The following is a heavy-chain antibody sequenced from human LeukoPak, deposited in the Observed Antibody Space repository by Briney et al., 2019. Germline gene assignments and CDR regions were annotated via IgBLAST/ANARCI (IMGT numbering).Heavy chain of an antibody. CDR1: GGSISSYY. D-gene: IGHD3-16*02. CDR3: ASLPYDYVWGSYRLNAFDI. J-gene: IGHJ3*02. V-gene: IGHV4-59*01. CDR2: ICYSGST. Sequence: SETLSLTCTVSGGSISSYYWSWIRQPPGKGLEWIGYICYSGSTNYNPSLKSRVTISVDTSKNQFSLKLSSVTAADTAVYYCASLPYDYVWGSYRLNAFDIWGQGTMVTVSS.